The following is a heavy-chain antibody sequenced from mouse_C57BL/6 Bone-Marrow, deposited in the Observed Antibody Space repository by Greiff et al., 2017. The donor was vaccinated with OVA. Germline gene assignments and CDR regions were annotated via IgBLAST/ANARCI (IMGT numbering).Heavy chain of an antibody. V-gene: IGHV1-82*01. CDR1: GYAFSSSW. CDR2: IYPGDGDT. Sequence: VKLQESGPELVKPGASVKISCKAPGYAFSSSWMNWVKQRPGKGLEWIGRIYPGDGDTNYNGKFKGKATLTADKSSSTAYMQLSSLTSEDSAVYFCARLEPDGDYWGQGTSVTVSS. J-gene: IGHJ4*01. CDR3: ARLEPDGDY.